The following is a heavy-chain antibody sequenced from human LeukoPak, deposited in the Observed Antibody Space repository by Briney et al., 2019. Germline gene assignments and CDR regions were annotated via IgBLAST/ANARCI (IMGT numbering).Heavy chain of an antibody. CDR3: AREYYYGSGSYDCWFDP. CDR1: GYTFTGYY. Sequence: ASVKVSCKASGYTFTGYYMHWVRQAPGQGLEWMGWINPNSGGTNYAQKFQGRVTMTRDTSISTAYMELSRLRSDDTAVYYCAREYYYGSGSYDCWFDPWGQGTLVTVSS. J-gene: IGHJ5*02. D-gene: IGHD3-10*01. CDR2: INPNSGGT. V-gene: IGHV1-2*02.